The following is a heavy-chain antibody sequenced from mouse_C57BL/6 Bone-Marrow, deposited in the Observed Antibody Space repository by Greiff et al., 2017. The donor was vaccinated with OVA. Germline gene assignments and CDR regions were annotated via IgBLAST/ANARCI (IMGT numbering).Heavy chain of an antibody. Sequence: DVKLVESGGGLVKPGGSLKLSCAASGFTFSSYTMSWVRQTPEKRLEWVATISGGGGNTYYPDSVKGRFTISRDNAKNTLYLQMSSLRSEDTALYYCARHYDYDFAYWGQGTLVTVSA. CDR3: ARHYDYDFAY. D-gene: IGHD2-4*01. J-gene: IGHJ3*01. V-gene: IGHV5-9*01. CDR1: GFTFSSYT. CDR2: ISGGGGNT.